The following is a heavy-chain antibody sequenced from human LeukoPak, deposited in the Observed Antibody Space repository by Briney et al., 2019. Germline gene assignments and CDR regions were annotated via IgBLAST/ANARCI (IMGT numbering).Heavy chain of an antibody. CDR1: GGSISSGGYY. V-gene: IGHV4-31*03. CDR2: IYYSGST. CDR3: ARFQNYDFWSGYMEFDP. J-gene: IGHJ5*02. Sequence: SETLSLTCTVSGGSISSGGYYWSWIRQHPGKGLERIGYIYYSGSTYYNPSLKSRVTISVDTSKNQFSLKLSSVTAADTAVYYCARFQNYDFWSGYMEFDPWGQGTLVTVSS. D-gene: IGHD3-3*01.